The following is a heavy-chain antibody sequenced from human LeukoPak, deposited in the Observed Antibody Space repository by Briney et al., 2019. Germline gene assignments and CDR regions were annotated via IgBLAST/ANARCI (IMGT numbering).Heavy chain of an antibody. CDR3: ARDTDYYGSGRHGYFDH. Sequence: GSLRLSCAASGLTISNNFMGWVRQAPGKGLEWVSLIYSGGSTYSADSVKGRFTISRDNSKNTLHLPMNSLRAEDTAVYYCARDTDYYGSGRHGYFDHWGQGTLVTVSS. V-gene: IGHV3-66*01. D-gene: IGHD3-10*01. CDR2: IYSGGST. J-gene: IGHJ1*01. CDR1: GLTISNNF.